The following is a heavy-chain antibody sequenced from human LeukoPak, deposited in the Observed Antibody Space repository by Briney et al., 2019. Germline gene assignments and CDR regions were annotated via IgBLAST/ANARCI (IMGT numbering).Heavy chain of an antibody. CDR1: GFTFSSYG. Sequence: GRSLRLSCAASGFTFSSYGMHWVRQAPGKGLEWVAVISYDGSNKYYADSVKGRFTISRDNSKNTLYLQMNSLRAEDTAVYYCASDIAAAADYWGQGTLVTVSS. CDR3: ASDIAAAADY. J-gene: IGHJ4*02. CDR2: ISYDGSNK. D-gene: IGHD6-13*01. V-gene: IGHV3-30*03.